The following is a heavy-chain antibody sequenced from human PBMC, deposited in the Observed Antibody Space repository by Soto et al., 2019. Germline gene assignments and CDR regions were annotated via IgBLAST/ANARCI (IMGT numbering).Heavy chain of an antibody. J-gene: IGHJ5*02. D-gene: IGHD1-26*01. CDR2: INPSGAST. Sequence: QVQLVQSGAEVKQPGASVKVSCKASGFTFSRYYMHWIRQAPGQGLEWMGIINPSGASTNYAQKFQGRVTLTRETSTSTVSMEVSSLRSEDTSVYYCARDNSESNSWWFGPWGQGTLVNVSP. V-gene: IGHV1-46*01. CDR3: ARDNSESNSWWFGP. CDR1: GFTFSRYY.